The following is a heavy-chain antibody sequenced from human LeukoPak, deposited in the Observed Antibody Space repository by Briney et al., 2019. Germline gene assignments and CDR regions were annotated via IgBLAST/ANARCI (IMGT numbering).Heavy chain of an antibody. CDR2: IYYSGST. J-gene: IGHJ4*02. CDR1: GGSISSSSYY. CDR3: VRHWGYRPYCFDY. Sequence: PSETLSLTCTVSGGSISSSSYYWGWIRQPPGKGLEWIGSIYYSGSTYYNPSLKSRVTISVDTSKNQFSLKLSSVTAADTAVYYCVRHWGYRPYCFDYWGQGTLVTVSS. V-gene: IGHV4-39*01. D-gene: IGHD5-24*01.